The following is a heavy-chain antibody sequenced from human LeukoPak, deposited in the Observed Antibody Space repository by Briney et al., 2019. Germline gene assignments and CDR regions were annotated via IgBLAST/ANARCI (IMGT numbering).Heavy chain of an antibody. D-gene: IGHD3-22*01. Sequence: GESLKISCKGSGYSFTSYWIGWVRQMPGKGLEWMGIIYPGDSDTRYSPSFQGQATISADKSISTAYLQWSSLKASDTAMYYCARLRDSSGYYYVYGNWFDPWGQGTLVTVSS. CDR1: GYSFTSYW. J-gene: IGHJ5*02. CDR3: ARLRDSSGYYYVYGNWFDP. CDR2: IYPGDSDT. V-gene: IGHV5-51*01.